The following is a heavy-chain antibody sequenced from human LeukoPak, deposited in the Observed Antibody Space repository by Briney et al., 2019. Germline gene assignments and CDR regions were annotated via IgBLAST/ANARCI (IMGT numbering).Heavy chain of an antibody. CDR2: INPNSGGT. J-gene: IGHJ6*02. V-gene: IGHV1-2*02. CDR3: AREYDSSGYSYYGMDV. CDR1: GYTFTGYY. D-gene: IGHD3-22*01. Sequence: ASVKLSCKASGYTFTGYYMHWVRQAPGQGLEWMGCINPNSGGTNYAQKFQGRVTMTRDTSISTAYMELSRLRSDDTAVYYCAREYDSSGYSYYGMDVWGQGTTVTVSS.